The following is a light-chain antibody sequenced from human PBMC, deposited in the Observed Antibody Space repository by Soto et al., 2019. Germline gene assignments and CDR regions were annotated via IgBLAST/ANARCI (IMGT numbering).Light chain of an antibody. CDR1: QSISSW. CDR2: DAS. J-gene: IGKJ1*01. CDR3: QQYNSDQRT. Sequence: IHMTLSPSTLSASVRDRVTITFRASQSISSWLAWYQQKPGKAPKLLIYDASSLESGVPSRFSGSGSGTEFTLTISSLQPDDFATYYCQQYNSDQRTFGQGTKVDIK. V-gene: IGKV1-5*01.